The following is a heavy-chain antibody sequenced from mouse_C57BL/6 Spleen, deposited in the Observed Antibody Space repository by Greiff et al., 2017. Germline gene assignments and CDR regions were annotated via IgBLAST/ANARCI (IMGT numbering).Heavy chain of an antibody. Sequence: QVQLKESGAELVKPGASVKISCKASGYAFSSYWMNWVKQRPGKGLEWIGQIYPGDGDTNYNGKLKGKATLTADKSSSTAYMQLSSLTSEDSAVYFCASKFITGDYFDYWGQGTTLTVSS. D-gene: IGHD1-1*01. CDR2: IYPGDGDT. CDR3: ASKFITGDYFDY. J-gene: IGHJ2*01. CDR1: GYAFSSYW. V-gene: IGHV1-80*01.